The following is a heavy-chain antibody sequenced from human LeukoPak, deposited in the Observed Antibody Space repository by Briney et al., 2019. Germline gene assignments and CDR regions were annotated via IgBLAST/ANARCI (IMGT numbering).Heavy chain of an antibody. V-gene: IGHV3-48*04. CDR1: GFTFSGYG. CDR2: ISSSGSTI. CDR3: ARVPTGHYDSSGYYYETLPNWFDP. J-gene: IGHJ5*02. Sequence: PGGSLRLSCAASGFTFSGYGIHWVRQAPGKGLEWVSYISSSGSTIYYADSVKGRFTISRDNAKNSLYLQMNSLRAEDTAVYYCARVPTGHYDSSGYYYETLPNWFDPWGQGTLVTVSS. D-gene: IGHD3-22*01.